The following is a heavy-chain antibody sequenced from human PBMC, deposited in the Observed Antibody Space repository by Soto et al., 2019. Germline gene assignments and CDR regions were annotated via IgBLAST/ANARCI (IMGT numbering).Heavy chain of an antibody. J-gene: IGHJ4*02. CDR1: GYTFTSYH. CDR2: ISAYNTNT. V-gene: IGHV1-18*01. CDR3: ARDTPPTDY. Sequence: QVQLVQSGAEVKKPGASVKVAYKTCGYTFTSYHISWVRLAPGQGLEWMGWISAYNTNTNYAQKFQGRVTMTTDTLTSTAYMELRSLRSDDTAVYYCARDTPPTDYWGQGTLVTVSS.